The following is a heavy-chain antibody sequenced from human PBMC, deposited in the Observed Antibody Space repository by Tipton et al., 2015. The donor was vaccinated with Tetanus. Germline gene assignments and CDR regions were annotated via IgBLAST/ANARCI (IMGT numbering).Heavy chain of an antibody. D-gene: IGHD2-8*01. V-gene: IGHV5-51*01. Sequence: QLVQSGGEVKKPGESLKISCKGSGYIFTNYWIGWVRQKPGKGLGGMGIVYPGDSDTRYSPSFQGQVTNSVDKSIYTAYLQWSSLRASGTSMFYCARAHCSDGVCNFDFWGQGALVTVAS. CDR2: VYPGDSDT. J-gene: IGHJ4*02. CDR3: ARAHCSDGVCNFDF. CDR1: GYIFTNYW.